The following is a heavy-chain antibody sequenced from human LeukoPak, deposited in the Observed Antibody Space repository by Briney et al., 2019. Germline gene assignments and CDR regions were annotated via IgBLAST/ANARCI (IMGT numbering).Heavy chain of an antibody. Sequence: PSETLSLTCTVSGGSIGSNYWTWIRQPPGKGLEYIGYIYYTGGTNYNPSLKSRVTISVDTSKNQFSLKLTSVTAADTAVYFCARQDTAMVYFDYWGQGTLVTVSS. CDR1: GGSIGSNY. CDR3: ARQDTAMVYFDY. CDR2: IYYTGGT. V-gene: IGHV4-59*08. J-gene: IGHJ4*02. D-gene: IGHD5-18*01.